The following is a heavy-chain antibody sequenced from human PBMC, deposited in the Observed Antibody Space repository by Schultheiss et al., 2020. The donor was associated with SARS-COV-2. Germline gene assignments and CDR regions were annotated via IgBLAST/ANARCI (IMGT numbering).Heavy chain of an antibody. Sequence: ASVKVSCKASGHTFISNGITWVRQAPGQGLEWMGWISGDNGNTDYAQKLKGRITMTTETSTTTAYMELRSLRSDDTAVYYCARDPGEMATISFDYWGQGTLVTVSS. CDR1: GHTFISNG. J-gene: IGHJ4*02. D-gene: IGHD5-24*01. CDR3: ARDPGEMATISFDY. V-gene: IGHV1-18*01. CDR2: ISGDNGNT.